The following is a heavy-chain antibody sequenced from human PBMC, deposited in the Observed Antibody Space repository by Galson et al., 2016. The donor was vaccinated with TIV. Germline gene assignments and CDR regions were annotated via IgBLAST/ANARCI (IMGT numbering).Heavy chain of an antibody. V-gene: IGHV6-1*01. J-gene: IGHJ4*02. CDR1: GDSVSSISAA. CDR2: TYYRSEWYN. Sequence: CAISGDSVSSISAAWNWIRQSPSRGLEWLGRTYYRSEWYNDYAVSVKSRITINPDTSKNQFSLQLNSVTPEDTAVYFCVRDWRGAGGYWGQGTLLTVSS. D-gene: IGHD4/OR15-4a*01. CDR3: VRDWRGAGGY.